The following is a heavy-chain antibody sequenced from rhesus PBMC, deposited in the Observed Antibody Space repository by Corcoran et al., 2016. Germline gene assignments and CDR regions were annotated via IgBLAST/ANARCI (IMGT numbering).Heavy chain of an antibody. CDR2: IYGSTTTT. V-gene: IGHV4S10*01. D-gene: IGHD6-13*01. Sequence: QVQLQESGPGVVKPSETLSLTCAVSGGSISDSYRWSWIRQPPGKGLEWIGYIYGSTTTTYSPPSLKSRVTISKDSSKNQFSWKLCSVTAAATAVYYCAREREGIAAGTYAFDFWGQGLRVTVSS. CDR1: GGSISDSYR. J-gene: IGHJ3*01. CDR3: AREREGIAAGTYAFDF.